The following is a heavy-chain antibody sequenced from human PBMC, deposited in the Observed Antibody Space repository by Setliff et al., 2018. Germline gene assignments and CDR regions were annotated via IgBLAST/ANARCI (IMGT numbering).Heavy chain of an antibody. CDR1: GGSFSTYY. CDR3: ARLWISYESNTYFYPKYFDF. Sequence: NPSETLSLTCAVYGGSFSTYYWIWIRQPPGKGLEWIGEINHSGSTNYNPSLKSRVTISVDTSKNQVSLKLSSVTAADTAVYYCARLWISYESNTYFYPKYFDFWGQGTLVTVSS. V-gene: IGHV4-34*01. J-gene: IGHJ4*02. D-gene: IGHD3-22*01. CDR2: INHSGST.